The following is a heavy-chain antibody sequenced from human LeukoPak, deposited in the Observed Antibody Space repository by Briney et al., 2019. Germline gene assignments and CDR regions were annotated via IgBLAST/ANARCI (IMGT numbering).Heavy chain of an antibody. Sequence: PGGSLRPSCAASGFTFSSYGMHWVRQAPGKGLEWVAVISYDGSNKYYADSVKGRFTISRDNSKHTLYLQMNSLRAEDTAVYYCAKLRDVVVTAAPFDYWGQGTLVTVSS. J-gene: IGHJ4*02. CDR2: ISYDGSNK. CDR1: GFTFSSYG. V-gene: IGHV3-30*18. D-gene: IGHD2-21*02. CDR3: AKLRDVVVTAAPFDY.